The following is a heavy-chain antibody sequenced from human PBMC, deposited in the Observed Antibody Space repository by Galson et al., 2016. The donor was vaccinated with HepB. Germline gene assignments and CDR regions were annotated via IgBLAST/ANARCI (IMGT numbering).Heavy chain of an antibody. D-gene: IGHD5-18*01. Sequence: SLRLSCAGSGFTFSSYWMHWVRQAPGKGLVWVSRIKSDGSSTTYADSVKGRFPISRDNAKNTLYLQMNSLRAEDTAVYYCASQPQPKNVDLAMVEYPDYWGQGALITVAS. CDR1: GFTFSSYW. J-gene: IGHJ4*02. CDR2: IKSDGSST. V-gene: IGHV3-74*03. CDR3: ASQPQPKNVDLAMVEYPDY.